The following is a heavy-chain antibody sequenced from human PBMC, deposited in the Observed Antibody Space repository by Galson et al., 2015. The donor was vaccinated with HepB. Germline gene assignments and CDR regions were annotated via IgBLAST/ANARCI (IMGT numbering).Heavy chain of an antibody. CDR3: ARDNYDNRGGAFDI. CDR2: ISSDGRNT. D-gene: IGHD3-22*01. CDR1: GFTFRTYA. V-gene: IGHV3-30*04. Sequence: SLRLSCAASGFTFRTYAIHWARQAPGTGLEWVAGISSDGRNTYYAESVKGRFTISRDNSRNTLYLQMNSLKTEDTAMYYCARDNYDNRGGAFDIWGQGTMVTVSS. J-gene: IGHJ3*02.